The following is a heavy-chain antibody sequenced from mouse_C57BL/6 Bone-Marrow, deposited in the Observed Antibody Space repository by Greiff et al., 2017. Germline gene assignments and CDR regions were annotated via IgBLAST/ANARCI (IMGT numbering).Heavy chain of an antibody. CDR1: GFTFSSYA. J-gene: IGHJ3*01. V-gene: IGHV5-4*01. CDR3: AREGGHLLTPY. Sequence: EVKVEESGGGLVKPGGSLKLSCAASGFTFSSYAMSWVRQTPEKRLEWVATISDGGSYTYYPDNVKGRFTISRDNAKNNLYLQMSHLKSEDTAMYYCAREGGHLLTPYWGQGTLVTVSA. CDR2: ISDGGSYT. D-gene: IGHD2-1*01.